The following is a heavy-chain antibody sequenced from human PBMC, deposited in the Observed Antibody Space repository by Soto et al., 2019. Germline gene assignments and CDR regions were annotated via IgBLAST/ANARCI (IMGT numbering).Heavy chain of an antibody. Sequence: SDPLSLSCAVHGGSFRGYYWSWIRQPPGKGLEWIGEINHSGSTNYNPSLKSRVTIPVDTTKNPFSLTLSSVPAADASLYYCARFHYYYSGSYYYLDYWGQGTLVTVSS. CDR2: INHSGST. V-gene: IGHV4-34*01. J-gene: IGHJ4*02. D-gene: IGHD3-22*01. CDR1: GGSFRGYY. CDR3: ARFHYYYSGSYYYLDY.